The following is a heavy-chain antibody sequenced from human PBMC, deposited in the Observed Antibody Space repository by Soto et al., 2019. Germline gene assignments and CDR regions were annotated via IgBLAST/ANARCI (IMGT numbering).Heavy chain of an antibody. D-gene: IGHD2-15*01. CDR2: IYYSGST. CDR1: GGSLSSYY. J-gene: IGHJ3*02. V-gene: IGHV4-59*08. CDR3: ARTCSGGSCYTVGAFDI. Sequence: SETLSLTCTVSGGSLSSYYWSWIRQPPGKGLEWIGYIYYSGSTNYNPSLKSRVTISVDTSKNQFSLKLSSVTAADTAVYYCARTCSGGSCYTVGAFDIWGQGTMVT.